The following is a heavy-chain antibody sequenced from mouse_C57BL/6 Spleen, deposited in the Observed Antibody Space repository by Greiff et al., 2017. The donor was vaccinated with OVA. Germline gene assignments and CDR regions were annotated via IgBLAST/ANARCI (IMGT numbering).Heavy chain of an antibody. J-gene: IGHJ2*01. CDR1: GYTFTSYW. CDR2: IDPSDSYT. CDR3: ARGYTTTVKDY. Sequence: VQLQQPGAELVMPGASVKLSCKASGYTFTSYWMHWVKQRPGQGLEWIGEIDPSDSYTNYKQKFKGKSTLTVDKSSSTAYMQLSSLTSEDSAVYYCARGYTTTVKDYWGQGTTLTVSS. V-gene: IGHV1-69*01. D-gene: IGHD1-1*01.